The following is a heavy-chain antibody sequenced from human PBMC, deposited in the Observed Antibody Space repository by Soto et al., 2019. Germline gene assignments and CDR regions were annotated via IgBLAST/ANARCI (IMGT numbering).Heavy chain of an antibody. D-gene: IGHD3-22*01. Sequence: SETLSLTCTVSGGSISSYYWSWIRQPPGKGLEWIGYIYYSGSTNYNPSIKSRVTISVDTSKNQFSLKLSSVTAADTAVYYCARSPYYYDSSGYYYENSYFDYWGQGTLVTVSS. J-gene: IGHJ4*02. CDR2: IYYSGST. V-gene: IGHV4-59*01. CDR3: ARSPYYYDSSGYYYENSYFDY. CDR1: GGSISSYY.